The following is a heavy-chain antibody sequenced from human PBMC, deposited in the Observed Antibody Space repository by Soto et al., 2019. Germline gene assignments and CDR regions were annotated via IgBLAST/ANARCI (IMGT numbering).Heavy chain of an antibody. V-gene: IGHV3-23*01. J-gene: IGHJ6*03. CDR1: GFTVSSYA. CDR3: AKALRFTFTTGYYMDV. CDR2: ISGSGST. Sequence: EVQLLESGGGLVQPGGSLRLSCAPSGFTVSSYAMSWVRQAPGKGLEWVSVISGSGSTYSADSVKGRFTISRDSSKNTVYLQMNSLRAEDTAVYYCAKALRFTFTTGYYMDVWGRGTTVTVSS. D-gene: IGHD3-16*01.